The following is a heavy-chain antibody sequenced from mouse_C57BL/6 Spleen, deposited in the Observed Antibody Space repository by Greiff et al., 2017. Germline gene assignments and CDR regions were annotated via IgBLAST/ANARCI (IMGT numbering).Heavy chain of an antibody. CDR3: ARLCGNYGDYAMDY. V-gene: IGHV1-82*01. D-gene: IGHD2-1*01. Sequence: QVQLKESGPELVKPGASVKISCKASGYAFSSSWMNWVKQRPGKGLEWIGRIYPGDGDTNYNGKFKGKATLTADKSSSTAYMQLSSLTSEDSAVYFCARLCGNYGDYAMDYWGQGTSVTVSS. CDR2: IYPGDGDT. CDR1: GYAFSSSW. J-gene: IGHJ4*01.